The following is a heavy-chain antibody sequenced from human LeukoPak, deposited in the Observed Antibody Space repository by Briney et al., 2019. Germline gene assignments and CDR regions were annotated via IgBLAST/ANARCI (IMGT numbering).Heavy chain of an antibody. J-gene: IGHJ5*02. CDR2: INPNNGGT. Sequence: GASVKVSCKASGYTFTGYYMHWVRQAPGQGLEWMGWINPNNGGTNYAQKFQGRVTMTRDTSISTAYMELSRLRSDDTAVYYCARCEGEGPAATYGWFDPWGQGTLVTVSS. CDR3: ARCEGEGPAATYGWFDP. CDR1: GYTFTGYY. V-gene: IGHV1-2*02. D-gene: IGHD2-2*01.